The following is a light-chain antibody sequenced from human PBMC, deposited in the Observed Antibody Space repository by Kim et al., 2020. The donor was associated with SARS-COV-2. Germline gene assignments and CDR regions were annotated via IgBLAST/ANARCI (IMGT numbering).Light chain of an antibody. CDR2: NAS. CDR1: QSISSW. J-gene: IGKJ1*01. V-gene: IGKV1-5*03. Sequence: DIQMTQSPSTLSASVGDRVTITCRASQSISSWVAWYQQKPGKAPKLLIYNASSLERGVPSRFSGSGSGTEFTLTISSLQPDDLATYYCQQYNSYSWTFGQGTKVDIK. CDR3: QQYNSYSWT.